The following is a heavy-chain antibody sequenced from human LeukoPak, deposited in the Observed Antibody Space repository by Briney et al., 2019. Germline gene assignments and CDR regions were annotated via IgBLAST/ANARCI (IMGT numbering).Heavy chain of an antibody. V-gene: IGHV3-48*01. D-gene: IGHD6-13*01. J-gene: IGHJ4*02. CDR3: ARSIAAAAAFDY. CDR2: ISSSSSNI. Sequence: GGSLRLSCAASGFTFSSYSMNWVRQAPGKGLEWVSYISSSSSNIYSADSVKGRFTISRDNAKNSLYLQMNSLRAEDTAVYYCARSIAAAAAFDYWGQGTLVTVSS. CDR1: GFTFSSYS.